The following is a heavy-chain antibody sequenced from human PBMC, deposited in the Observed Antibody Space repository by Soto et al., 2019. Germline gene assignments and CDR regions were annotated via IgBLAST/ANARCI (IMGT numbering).Heavy chain of an antibody. CDR3: ARDRSWEYSYGPGKTYYYYMDV. Sequence: QVQLVQSGAEVKKPGSSVKVSCKASGGTFSSYTISWVRQAPGQGLEWMGRIIPILGIANYAQKFQGRVTITADKSTSTAYMELSSLRSEDTAVYYCARDRSWEYSYGPGKTYYYYMDVWGKGTTVTVSS. V-gene: IGHV1-69*08. CDR2: IIPILGIA. D-gene: IGHD5-18*01. J-gene: IGHJ6*03. CDR1: GGTFSSYT.